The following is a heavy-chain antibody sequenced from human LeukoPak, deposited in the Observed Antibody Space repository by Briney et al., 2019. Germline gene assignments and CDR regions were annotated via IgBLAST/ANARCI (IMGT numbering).Heavy chain of an antibody. Sequence: GASVKVSCKVSGYTLTELSMHWVRQAPGKGLEWMGGFDPEDGETIYAQKFQGRVTMTEVTSTDTAYMELSSLRSEDTAVYYCATDSFGSYDSFDYWGQGTLVTVSS. CDR2: FDPEDGET. D-gene: IGHD1-26*01. CDR1: GYTLTELS. CDR3: ATDSFGSYDSFDY. J-gene: IGHJ4*02. V-gene: IGHV1-24*01.